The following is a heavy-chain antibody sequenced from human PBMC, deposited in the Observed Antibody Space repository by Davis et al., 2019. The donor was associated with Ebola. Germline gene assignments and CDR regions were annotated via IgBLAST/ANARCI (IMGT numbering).Heavy chain of an antibody. J-gene: IGHJ4*01. CDR1: GFTFSSFP. D-gene: IGHD4-17*01. CDR3: AKISGDYVADFDY. V-gene: IGHV3-23*01. Sequence: PGGSLRLSCAASGFTFSSFPMHWVRQAPGRGLEWVSAISGSGGSTYYADSVKGRFTISRDNSKNMLYLQMNSLRAEDTAVYYCAKISGDYVADFDYWGHGTLVTVSS. CDR2: ISGSGGST.